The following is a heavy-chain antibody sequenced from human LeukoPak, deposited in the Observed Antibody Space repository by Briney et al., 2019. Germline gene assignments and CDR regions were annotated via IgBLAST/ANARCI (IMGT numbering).Heavy chain of an antibody. CDR3: ARDIVSDSGG. D-gene: IGHD4-17*01. J-gene: IGHJ4*02. CDR1: GGSISSGDYY. V-gene: IGHV4-30-4*01. CDR2: IYYSGST. Sequence: SSETLSPTCTVSGGSISSGDYYWSWIRQPPGKGLEWIGYIYYSGSTYYNPSLKSRVTISVDTSKNQFSLKLSSVTAADTAMYYCARDIVSDSGGWGQGTLVTVSS.